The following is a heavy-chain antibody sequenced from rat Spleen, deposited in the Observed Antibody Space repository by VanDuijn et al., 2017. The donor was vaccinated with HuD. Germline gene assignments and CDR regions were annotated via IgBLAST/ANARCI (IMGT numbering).Heavy chain of an antibody. CDR1: GFTFSDYN. D-gene: IGHD4-3*01. J-gene: IGHJ4*01. CDR2: ISYDGSST. Sequence: EVQLVESGGGLVQPGRSLKLSCAASGFTFSDYNMAWVRQAPKKGLEWVATISYDGSSTYYRDSVKGRFTISRDNAKSTRYLQMDSLRSEDTATYYCARHNSGYGVMDAWGKGASVTVSS. V-gene: IGHV5-7*01. CDR3: ARHNSGYGVMDA.